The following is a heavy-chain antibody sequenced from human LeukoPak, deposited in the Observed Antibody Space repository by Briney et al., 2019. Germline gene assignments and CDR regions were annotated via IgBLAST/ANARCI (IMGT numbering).Heavy chain of an antibody. J-gene: IGHJ4*02. Sequence: SETLSLTCTVSGGSLSSYYCTWLRQPPGKGLEWIGFIYYSGRTNYNPSLKSRVTILVDTSKNQFSLRLSPVTAADTAVYYCARTGSYDTNGLDSWGQGTLVIVSS. V-gene: IGHV4-59*08. D-gene: IGHD2-8*01. CDR1: GGSLSSYY. CDR2: IYYSGRT. CDR3: ARTGSYDTNGLDS.